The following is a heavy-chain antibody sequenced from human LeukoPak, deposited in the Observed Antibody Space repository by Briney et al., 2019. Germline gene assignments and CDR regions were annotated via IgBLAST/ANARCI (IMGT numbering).Heavy chain of an antibody. J-gene: IGHJ6*04. CDR3: ARLGCGSGIVPNYYYYYGMDV. V-gene: IGHV1-69*13. D-gene: IGHD3-10*01. CDR2: IIPIFGTA. CDR1: GGTFSSYA. Sequence: ASVKVSCKASGGTFSSYAISWVRQAPGQGLEWMGGIIPIFGTANYAQKFQGRVTITADESTSTAYMELSSLRSEDTAVCYCARLGCGSGIVPNYYYYYGMDVWGKGTTVTVSS.